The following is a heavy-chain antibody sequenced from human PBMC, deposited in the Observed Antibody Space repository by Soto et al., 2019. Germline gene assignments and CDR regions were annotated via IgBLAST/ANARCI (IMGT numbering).Heavy chain of an antibody. CDR3: AKRSSSSTVDY. CDR2: ISGSDDST. V-gene: IGHV3-23*01. J-gene: IGHJ4*02. Sequence: EVQLLESGGGLVQPGESLRLSCAASGFTFSSYAMSWVRQAPGKGLEWVSVISGSDDSTYYADSVKGRFTISRDNSKNTLYLQMNSLRAEDTAVYYCAKRSSSSTVDYWGQATLVTVSS. CDR1: GFTFSSYA. D-gene: IGHD6-6*01.